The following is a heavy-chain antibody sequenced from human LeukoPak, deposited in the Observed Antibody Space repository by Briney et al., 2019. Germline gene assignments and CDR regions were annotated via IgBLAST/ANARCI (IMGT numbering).Heavy chain of an antibody. D-gene: IGHD1-14*01. J-gene: IGHJ5*02. CDR3: ARGTHRSNWFDP. Sequence: ASVKVSCKASGYTFTSYDINWVRQATGQGLEWMGWMSPNSGNTGYAQKFQGRVTMTRNTSISTAYMELSSLRSEDTAVYYCARGTHRSNWFDPWGQGTLVTVSS. V-gene: IGHV1-8*01. CDR2: MSPNSGNT. CDR1: GYTFTSYD.